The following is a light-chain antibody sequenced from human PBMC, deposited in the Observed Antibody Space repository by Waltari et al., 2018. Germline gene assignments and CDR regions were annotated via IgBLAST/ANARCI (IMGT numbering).Light chain of an antibody. V-gene: IGLV2-11*01. Sequence: QSALTQPPSVSKSLGQSVTISCTGTSSDIGGYNGVSWYQQHSGTAPRLLIYDVSKRPSAVSYLFSCSNSGNTASLSISVLQAEDEADYYCCSYRNGYTWVFGGGTRLTVL. CDR2: DVS. CDR3: CSYRNGYTWV. CDR1: SSDIGGYNG. J-gene: IGLJ3*02.